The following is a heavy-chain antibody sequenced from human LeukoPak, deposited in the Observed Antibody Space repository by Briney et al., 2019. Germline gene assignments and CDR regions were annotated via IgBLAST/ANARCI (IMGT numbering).Heavy chain of an antibody. CDR2: FSGSGGGT. D-gene: IGHD3-22*01. J-gene: IGHJ4*02. Sequence: PGGSVRLSCVASGFSFSTYAMSWVRQAPGKGLEWVSSFSGSGGGTYYADSVKGRFTISRDNSKNTLYLQMNSLRAEDTAVYYCARDWLMSYYDSSGYSDYWGQGTLVTVSS. CDR1: GFSFSTYA. V-gene: IGHV3-23*01. CDR3: ARDWLMSYYDSSGYSDY.